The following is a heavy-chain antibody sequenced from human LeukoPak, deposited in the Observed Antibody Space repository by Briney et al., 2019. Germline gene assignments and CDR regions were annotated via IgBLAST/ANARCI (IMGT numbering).Heavy chain of an antibody. CDR3: ARERKQWLVEGYYYGMDV. V-gene: IGHV4-59*01. CDR2: VYSSGLT. CDR1: GGSINNYY. Sequence: PSETLSLTCTVSGGSINNYYWSWIRQPPGKGLEWIGSVYSSGLTNYNPSPRSRATISIDTSRSQSFLNLNSLTPADTAVYYCARERKQWLVEGYYYGMDVWGQGTTVTVSS. J-gene: IGHJ6*02. D-gene: IGHD6-19*01.